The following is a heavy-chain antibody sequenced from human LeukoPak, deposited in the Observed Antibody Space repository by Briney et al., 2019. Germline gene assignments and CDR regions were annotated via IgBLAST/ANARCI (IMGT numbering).Heavy chain of an antibody. V-gene: IGHV2-5*02. CDR2: IYWDDDK. Sequence: KESGPTLVKPTQTLTLTCTFSGFSLSTSGVGVGWIRQPPGKALEWLALIYWDDDKRYSPSLKSRLTITKDTSKNQVVLTMTNMDPVDTATYYCAHAARNRYCSGGSCYSVGKHWFDPWGQGTLVTVSS. J-gene: IGHJ5*02. D-gene: IGHD2-15*01. CDR1: GFSLSTSGVG. CDR3: AHAARNRYCSGGSCYSVGKHWFDP.